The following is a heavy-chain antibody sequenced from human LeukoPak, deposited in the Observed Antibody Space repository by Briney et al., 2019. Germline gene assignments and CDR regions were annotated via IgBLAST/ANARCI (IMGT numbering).Heavy chain of an antibody. J-gene: IGHJ4*02. CDR1: GYTFTGYY. D-gene: IGHD3-3*01. CDR2: INPNSGGT. V-gene: IGHV1-2*02. CDR3: ARARFLEWPFDY. Sequence: ASVKVSCKASGYTFTGYYMHWVRQAPGQGLGWMGWINPNSGGTNYAQKFQGRVTMTRDTSISTAYMELSRLRSDDTAVYYCARARFLEWPFDYWGQGTLVTVSS.